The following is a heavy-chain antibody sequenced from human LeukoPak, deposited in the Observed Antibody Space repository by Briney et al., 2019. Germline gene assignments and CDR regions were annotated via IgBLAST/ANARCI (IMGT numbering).Heavy chain of an antibody. V-gene: IGHV3-23*01. D-gene: IGHD6-13*01. CDR1: GFTFSSYA. CDR2: ISGSGGST. J-gene: IGHJ4*02. Sequence: GGSLRLSCAASGFTFSSYAMSWVRQAPGKGLEWVSAISGSGGSTYYADSVKGRFTISRYNSKNTLYLQMNSLRAEDTAVYYCAKDQSLNGYSSSRYWDYWGQGTLVTVSS. CDR3: AKDQSLNGYSSSRYWDY.